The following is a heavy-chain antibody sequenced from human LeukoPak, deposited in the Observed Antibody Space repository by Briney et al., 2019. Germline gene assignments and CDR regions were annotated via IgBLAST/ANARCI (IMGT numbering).Heavy chain of an antibody. D-gene: IGHD2-2*01. CDR1: GFTFSSYA. J-gene: IGHJ5*02. CDR2: ISRSGSYI. V-gene: IGHV3-21*01. CDR3: ARSSVVATDKINWFDP. Sequence: GGSLRLSCAASGFTFSSYAMNWVRQAPGKGLEWVSSISRSGSYIYYADSVKGRFTISRDNAENSLSLQMNGLRVEDTAVYFCARSSVVATDKINWFDPWGQGTLVTVSS.